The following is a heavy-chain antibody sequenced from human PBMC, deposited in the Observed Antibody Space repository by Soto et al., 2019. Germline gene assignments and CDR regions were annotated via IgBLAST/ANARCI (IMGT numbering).Heavy chain of an antibody. CDR3: ARDRGLDY. CDR2: ISYDGSNK. V-gene: IGHV3-30-3*01. CDR1: GFTFSSYA. J-gene: IGHJ4*02. Sequence: QVQLVESGGGVVQPGRSLRLSCAASGFTFSSYAMHWVRQAPGKGLEWVAVISYDGSNKYYADSVKGRFTISRDNYKNTLYLQMNSLRAEDTAVYYCARDRGLDYWGQGTLVTVSS.